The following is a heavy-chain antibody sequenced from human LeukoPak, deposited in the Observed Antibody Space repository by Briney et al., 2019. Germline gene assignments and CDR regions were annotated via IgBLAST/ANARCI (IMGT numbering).Heavy chain of an antibody. CDR3: AKWDENFYYMDV. V-gene: IGHV3-23*01. Sequence: PGGSLRLSCAASRFTFNIYAMSWVRQAPGKGLGWVSSISGSGGGTFYASSVRGRFAISRDNSKHTVFLQMNGLRAEDTAIYYCAKWDENFYYMDVWGQGTTVTVSS. CDR2: ISGSGGGT. CDR1: RFTFNIYA. D-gene: IGHD1-26*01. J-gene: IGHJ6*03.